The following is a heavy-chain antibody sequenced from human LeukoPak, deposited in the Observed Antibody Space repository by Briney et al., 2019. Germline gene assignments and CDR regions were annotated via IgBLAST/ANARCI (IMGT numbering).Heavy chain of an antibody. Sequence: GRSLRLSCTASGFTFGDHAMSWVRQAPGKGLEWVSYISSSSTIYYADSVKGRFTISRDNAKNSLYLQMNSLRAEDTAVYYCAREGEATTPFDYWGQGTLVTVSS. D-gene: IGHD5-24*01. CDR2: ISSSSTI. CDR3: AREGEATTPFDY. J-gene: IGHJ4*02. CDR1: GFTFGDHA. V-gene: IGHV3-69-1*01.